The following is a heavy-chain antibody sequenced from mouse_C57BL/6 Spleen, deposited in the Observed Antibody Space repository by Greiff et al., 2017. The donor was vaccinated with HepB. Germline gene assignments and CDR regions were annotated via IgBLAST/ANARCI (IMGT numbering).Heavy chain of an antibody. CDR3: AKETPDY. CDR1: GYTFTSYW. V-gene: IGHV1-59*01. CDR2: IDPSDSYT. J-gene: IGHJ2*01. Sequence: VQLQQPGAELVRPGTSVKLSCKASGYTFTSYWMHWVKQRPGQGLEWIGVIDPSDSYTNYNQKFKGKATLTVDTSSSTAYMQLSSLTSEDSAVYYCAKETPDYWGQGTTLTVSS.